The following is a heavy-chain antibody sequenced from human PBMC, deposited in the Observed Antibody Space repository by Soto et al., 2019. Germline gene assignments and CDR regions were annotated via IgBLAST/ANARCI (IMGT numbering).Heavy chain of an antibody. CDR2: MNPNSGNT. V-gene: IGHV1-8*01. CDR1: GYTFTSYD. J-gene: IGHJ5*02. Sequence: QVQLVQSGAEVKKPGASVKVSCKASGYTFTSYDINWVRQATGQGLEWMGWMNPNSGNTGYAQKFQGRVTMTRNTSISTAYMELSSLRSEDTAVYYCARRVADVVVVPAARPLSAALPPPPPHNWFDPWGQGTLVTVSS. CDR3: ARRVADVVVVPAARPLSAALPPPPPHNWFDP. D-gene: IGHD2-2*01.